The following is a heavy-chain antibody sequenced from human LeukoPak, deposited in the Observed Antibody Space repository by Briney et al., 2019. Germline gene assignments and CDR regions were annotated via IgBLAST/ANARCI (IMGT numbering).Heavy chain of an antibody. CDR1: GGSISSYY. CDR2: IYYSGST. Sequence: SETLSLTCTVSGGSISSYYWSWIRQPPGKGLEWIGYIYYSGSTNYNPSLKSRVTISVDTSKNQFSLKLSSVTAADTAVYYCARGSSSSWYNAFDIWGQGTMVTVSS. CDR3: ARGSSSSWYNAFDI. J-gene: IGHJ3*02. D-gene: IGHD6-13*01. V-gene: IGHV4-59*01.